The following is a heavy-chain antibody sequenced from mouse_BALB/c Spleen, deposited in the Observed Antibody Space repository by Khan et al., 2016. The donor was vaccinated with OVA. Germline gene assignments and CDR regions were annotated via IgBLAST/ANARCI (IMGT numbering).Heavy chain of an antibody. D-gene: IGHD2-1*01. CDR1: GFSLTNYG. CDR3: ARNYGNYVEYFDF. J-gene: IGHJ1*01. CDR2: IWDGGST. Sequence: VQLQESGPDLVAPSQSLSITCTVSGFSLTNYGVHWVRQPPGKGLEWLGVIWDGGSTHYNSALLSRLSIIKDNSQSQVFLKMNSLQIDDTAMFYCARNYGNYVEYFDFWGAGTTVTVSS. V-gene: IGHV2-9*02.